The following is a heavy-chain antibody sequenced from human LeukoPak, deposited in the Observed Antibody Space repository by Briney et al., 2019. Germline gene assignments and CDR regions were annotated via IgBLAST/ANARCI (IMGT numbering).Heavy chain of an antibody. D-gene: IGHD5-12*01. CDR2: IYYSGST. V-gene: IGHV4-59*01. J-gene: IGHJ5*02. Sequence: SETLSLTCTVSGGSISSYYWSWIRQPPGKGLEWIGYIYYSGSTNYNPSLKSRVTISVDTSKNQFSLKLSSVTAADTAVYYCARDRVDLVATTEYNWFDPWGQGTLVTVSS. CDR3: ARDRVDLVATTEYNWFDP. CDR1: GGSISSYY.